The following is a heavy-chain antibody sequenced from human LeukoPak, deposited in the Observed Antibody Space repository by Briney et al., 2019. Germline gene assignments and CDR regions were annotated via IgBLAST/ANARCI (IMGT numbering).Heavy chain of an antibody. D-gene: IGHD6-25*01. Sequence: SETLSLTCTVSGGSITGDYWNWIRQPPGKALEWIAYMYYTGSANYNPSLQSRVNTSVDTSKNQFSLRLSAVTAADTAAYYCARGGGYSSDYAFDIWGQGTMVTVSS. CDR2: MYYTGSA. J-gene: IGHJ3*02. V-gene: IGHV4-59*08. CDR1: GGSITGDY. CDR3: ARGGGYSSDYAFDI.